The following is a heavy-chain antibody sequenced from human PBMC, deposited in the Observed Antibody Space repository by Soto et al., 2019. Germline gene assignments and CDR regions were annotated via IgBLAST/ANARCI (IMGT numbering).Heavy chain of an antibody. CDR3: AKNQGVELVPLATVDWFDP. Sequence: GGSLRLSCAASGFIFENFGMSWVRQAPGKGLEWISSISGSGFKKYYADSVKGRYTISRDNSKSTVYLELDNLSAEDTAVYHCAKNQGVELVPLATVDWFDPWGQGSVVTVSS. CDR1: GFIFENFG. CDR2: ISGSGFKK. J-gene: IGHJ5*02. V-gene: IGHV3-23*01. D-gene: IGHD1-26*01.